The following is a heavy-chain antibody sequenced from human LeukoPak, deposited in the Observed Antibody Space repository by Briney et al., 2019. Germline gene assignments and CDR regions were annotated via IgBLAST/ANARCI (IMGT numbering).Heavy chain of an antibody. CDR2: IHPGDSDP. CDR1: GYIFTSYW. Sequence: GESLKISCRASGYIFTSYWLGWVRQTPDKGLEWVGIIHPGDSDPRYSPSFQGQVTISADKSISTAYLQWSSLKASDTAMYYCARHPDYGDYVYDYWGQGTLVTVSS. D-gene: IGHD4-17*01. J-gene: IGHJ4*02. V-gene: IGHV5-51*01. CDR3: ARHPDYGDYVYDY.